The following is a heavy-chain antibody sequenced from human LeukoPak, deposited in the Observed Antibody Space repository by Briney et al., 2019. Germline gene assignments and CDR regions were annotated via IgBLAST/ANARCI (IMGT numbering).Heavy chain of an antibody. CDR3: ARSGSYDFWSGYLNPGPFDY. CDR2: IYSGGST. D-gene: IGHD3-3*01. J-gene: IGHJ4*02. Sequence: GGSLRLSCAASGFTVSSNYMSWVRQAPGKGLEWVSVIYSGGSTYYADSVKGRFTISRDNSKNTLYLQMNSLRAEDTAVYYCARSGSYDFWSGYLNPGPFDYWGQGTLVTVSS. V-gene: IGHV3-66*02. CDR1: GFTVSSNY.